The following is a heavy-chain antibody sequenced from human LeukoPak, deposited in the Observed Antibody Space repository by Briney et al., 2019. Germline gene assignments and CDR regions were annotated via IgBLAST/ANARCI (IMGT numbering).Heavy chain of an antibody. CDR2: IYTSGST. V-gene: IGHV4-61*02. CDR1: GGSISSGSYY. J-gene: IGHJ4*02. Sequence: PSETLSLTCTVSGGSISSGSYYWSWIRQPAGKGLEWIGRIYTSGSTNYNPSLKSRVTISVDTSKNQFSLKLSSVTAADTAVYYCARVGVRVGFLESDWGQGTLVTVSS. CDR3: ARVGVRVGFLESD. D-gene: IGHD3-3*01.